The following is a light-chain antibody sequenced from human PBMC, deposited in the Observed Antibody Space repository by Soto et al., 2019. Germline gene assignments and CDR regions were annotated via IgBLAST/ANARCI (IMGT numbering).Light chain of an antibody. V-gene: IGLV2-23*01. Sequence: QSALTQPASVSGSPGQSITISCTGTSSDVGSYNLVSWYQQYPGKAPKLMIYEGSKRPSGVSNRFSGSKSGNTASLTISRLQAEDEADYYCCSYAGSSTLVFGGGTKVTVL. J-gene: IGLJ2*01. CDR1: SSDVGSYNL. CDR3: CSYAGSSTLV. CDR2: EGS.